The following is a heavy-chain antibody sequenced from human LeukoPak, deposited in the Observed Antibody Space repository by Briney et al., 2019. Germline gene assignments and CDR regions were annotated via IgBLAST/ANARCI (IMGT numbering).Heavy chain of an antibody. CDR2: IIPIFGTA. Sequence: GASVKASCKASGYTFTGYYVHWVRQAPGQGLEWMGGIIPIFGTANYAQKFQGRVTITADESTSMAYMELSSLRSEDTAVYYCARDSRYYYDRSGYYSYYYYGMDVWGQGTTVTVSS. V-gene: IGHV1-69*13. D-gene: IGHD3-22*01. CDR1: GYTFTGYY. CDR3: ARDSRYYYDRSGYYSYYYYGMDV. J-gene: IGHJ6*02.